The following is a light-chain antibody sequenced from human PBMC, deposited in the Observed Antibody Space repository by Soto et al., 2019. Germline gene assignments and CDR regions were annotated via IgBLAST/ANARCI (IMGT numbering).Light chain of an antibody. V-gene: IGKV3-20*01. Sequence: EIVLTQSPGILSLSPGQRVTLSCRASQSVSNDFLAWYQQKPGQAPRLLIYGASTRATDVPDRFSGSGSGADLTLTISRLEPEDFAVYYCQQYCSSPPRTFGQGTKVEMK. CDR3: QQYCSSPPRT. CDR2: GAS. CDR1: QSVSNDF. J-gene: IGKJ1*01.